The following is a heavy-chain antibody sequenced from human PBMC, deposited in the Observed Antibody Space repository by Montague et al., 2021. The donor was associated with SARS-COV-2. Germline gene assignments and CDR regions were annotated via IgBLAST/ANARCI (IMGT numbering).Heavy chain of an antibody. D-gene: IGHD6-19*01. CDR3: ARDHGSGWFTFDY. J-gene: IGHJ4*02. Sequence: SLRLSCAASGFTVSSNYMSWVRQAPGKGLEWVSVIYSGGSTYYADSVKGRFTISRHNSKNTLYLQMNSLRAEDTAVYYCARDHGSGWFTFDYWGQGTLVTASS. CDR2: IYSGGST. CDR1: GFTVSSNY. V-gene: IGHV3-53*04.